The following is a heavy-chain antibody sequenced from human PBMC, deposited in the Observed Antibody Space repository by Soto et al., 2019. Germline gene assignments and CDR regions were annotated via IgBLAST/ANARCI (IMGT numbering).Heavy chain of an antibody. CDR2: VTQTNNA. J-gene: IGHJ5*02. CDR3: ARHGYCGGGSCDWFDP. Sequence: SETLSLTCSVSGGSSGNFYWSWIRQYPEKGLEWLGYVTQTNNANHNPSLTGRLTISVDTTKNVFSLRLRSVTAADTAIYFCARHGYCGGGSCDWFDPWGQGTLVTVSS. D-gene: IGHD2-15*01. V-gene: IGHV4-59*08. CDR1: GGSSGNFY.